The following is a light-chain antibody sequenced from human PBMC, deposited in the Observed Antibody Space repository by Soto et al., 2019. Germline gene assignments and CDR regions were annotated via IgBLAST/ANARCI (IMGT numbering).Light chain of an antibody. V-gene: IGKV1-5*03. J-gene: IGKJ1*01. CDR1: QSISSW. Sequence: DIQMTQSPYTLSASVGDRVTLTGIASQSISSWLAWYQQKPGKAPKLLIYKASSLESGVPSRFSGSGSGTEFTLTISSLQPDDFATYYCQQYNSYSWTFGQGTKV. CDR2: KAS. CDR3: QQYNSYSWT.